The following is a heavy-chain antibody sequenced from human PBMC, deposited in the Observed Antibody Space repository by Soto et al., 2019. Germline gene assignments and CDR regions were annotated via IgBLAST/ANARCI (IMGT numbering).Heavy chain of an antibody. D-gene: IGHD6-19*01. CDR1: GGTFSSYT. J-gene: IGHJ4*02. V-gene: IGHV1-69*02. CDR3: ARHHGYSSGWFDY. CDR2: IIPILGIA. Sequence: GASVKVSCKASGGTFSSYTISWVRQAPGQGLEWMGRIIPILGIANYAQKFQGRVTITADKSTSTAYMELSSLRSEDTAVYYCARHHGYSSGWFDYWGQGTLVTVSS.